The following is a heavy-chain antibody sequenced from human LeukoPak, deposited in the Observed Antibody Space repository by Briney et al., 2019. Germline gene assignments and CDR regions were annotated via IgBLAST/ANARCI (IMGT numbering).Heavy chain of an antibody. CDR2: ISYDGSNK. V-gene: IGHV3-30*03. D-gene: IGHD6-19*01. J-gene: IGHJ5*02. CDR3: ARAPPYSSGWLNWFDP. CDR1: GFTFSSYG. Sequence: GSLRLSCAASGFTFSSYGMHWVRQAPGKGLEWVAVISYDGSNKYYADSVKGRFTISRDNSKNTLYLQMNSLRAEDTAVYYCARAPPYSSGWLNWFDPWGQGTLVTVSS.